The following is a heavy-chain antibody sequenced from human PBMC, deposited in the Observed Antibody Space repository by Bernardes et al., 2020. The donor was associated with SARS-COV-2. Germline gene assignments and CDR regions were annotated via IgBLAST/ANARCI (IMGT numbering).Heavy chain of an antibody. J-gene: IGHJ4*02. V-gene: IGHV3-23*01. D-gene: IGHD1-26*01. CDR2: ITNGGGST. CDR1: GFTLSNYA. Sequence: GGSLRLSCAASGFTLSNYAMAWVRQAPGKGLEWVSGITNGGGSTYYADSVKGRFTVSRDNSKNTLYLEMNSLRAEDAAVYYCARESSLGGTYFVDYWGQGTLLTVSS. CDR3: ARESSLGGTYFVDY.